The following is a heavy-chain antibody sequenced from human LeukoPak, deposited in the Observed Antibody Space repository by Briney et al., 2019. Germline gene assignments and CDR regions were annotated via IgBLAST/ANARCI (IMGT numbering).Heavy chain of an antibody. CDR3: AKDIVVVVAATLDY. V-gene: IGHV3-23*01. CDR2: LSGIRNNT. J-gene: IGHJ4*02. Sequence: GGSLRLSCGASKFTFSICDMTWVCQAAGKGLECVSVLSGIRNNTYYADSAKGRFTVSRDNSKNTLYLQMNSLRAEDTAVYYCAKDIVVVVAATLDYWGQGTLVTVSS. D-gene: IGHD2-15*01. CDR1: KFTFSICD.